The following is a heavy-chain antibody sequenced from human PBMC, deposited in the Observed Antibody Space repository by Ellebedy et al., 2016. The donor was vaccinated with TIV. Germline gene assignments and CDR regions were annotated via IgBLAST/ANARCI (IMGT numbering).Heavy chain of an antibody. CDR3: ARVYDSIDY. D-gene: IGHD3-22*01. CDR1: GSPFKNHA. V-gene: IGHV3-23*01. Sequence: GESLKISCAASGSPFKNHAVSWVRQAPGKGLEWVSAISGGGGSTSYTDSVKGRFTISRDNAKNSLYLQMNSLRAEDTAVYYCARVYDSIDYWGQGTLVTVSS. CDR2: ISGGGGST. J-gene: IGHJ4*02.